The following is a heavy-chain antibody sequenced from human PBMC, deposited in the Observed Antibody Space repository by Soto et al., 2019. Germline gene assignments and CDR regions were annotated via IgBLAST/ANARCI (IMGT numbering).Heavy chain of an antibody. CDR1: GFTFSSSA. Sequence: GSLRLSCAASGFTFSSSAMSWVRQAPGRGLEWFSTISGSGGTPYYADSVKGRFTISRDNSKSTLYLVLNSLRAEDTAVYYCAMGLAAAGPLDYWGQGTLVTVSS. V-gene: IGHV3-23*01. CDR3: AMGLAAAGPLDY. CDR2: ISGSGGTP. J-gene: IGHJ4*02. D-gene: IGHD6-13*01.